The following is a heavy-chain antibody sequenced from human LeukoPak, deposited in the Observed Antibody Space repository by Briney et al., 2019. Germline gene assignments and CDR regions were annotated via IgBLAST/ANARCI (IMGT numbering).Heavy chain of an antibody. J-gene: IGHJ4*02. CDR1: GFTFGDYA. Sequence: PGRSLRLSCTASGFTFGDYAMSWVRQAPGKGLEWVSFIRSKAYGGTTEYAASVKGRFTISRDDSKSIAYLQMNSLETEDTAVYYCTRVSLVAASVFFDYWGQGTLVTVSS. V-gene: IGHV3-49*04. CDR3: TRVSLVAASVFFDY. D-gene: IGHD2-15*01. CDR2: IRSKAYGGTT.